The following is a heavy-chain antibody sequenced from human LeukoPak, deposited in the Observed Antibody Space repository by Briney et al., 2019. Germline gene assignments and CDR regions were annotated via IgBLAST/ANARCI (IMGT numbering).Heavy chain of an antibody. V-gene: IGHV4-4*07. Sequence: PSETLSLTCTVSGGSISSYYWSWIRQPAGKGLEWIGRIYTSGSTNYNPSLKSRVTMSVDTSKNQFSLKLSSVTAADTAVYYCARLESELSVGYNWFDLWGQGTLVTVSS. D-gene: IGHD1-14*01. J-gene: IGHJ5*02. CDR1: GGSISSYY. CDR2: IYTSGST. CDR3: ARLESELSVGYNWFDL.